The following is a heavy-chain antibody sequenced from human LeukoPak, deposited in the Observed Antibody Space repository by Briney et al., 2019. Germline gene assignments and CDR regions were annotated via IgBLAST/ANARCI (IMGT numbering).Heavy chain of an antibody. CDR2: INPSGGST. CDR1: GYTFTSYY. Sequence: ASVKVSCKASGYTFTSYYMHWVRQAPGQGLEWMGLINPSGGSTSYAQKFQGRVTMTRDTSTSTVYMELSSLRSEDTAVYYCAREDTLPKLRFLDHNWFDPWGQGTLVTVSS. V-gene: IGHV1-46*01. D-gene: IGHD3-3*01. CDR3: AREDTLPKLRFLDHNWFDP. J-gene: IGHJ5*02.